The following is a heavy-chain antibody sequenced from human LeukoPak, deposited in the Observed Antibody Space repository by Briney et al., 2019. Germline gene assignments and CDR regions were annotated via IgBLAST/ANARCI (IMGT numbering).Heavy chain of an antibody. CDR2: IYHSGKT. Sequence: SETLSLTCTVSGGSISSYYWNWIRQPPGKGLEWIGEIYHSGKTNYSPSLKSRVTMSVDKSRNQFSLKLTSVTAADTAIYYCAGDTPLHYWGQGTLVTVSP. CDR3: AGDTPLHY. V-gene: IGHV4-59*12. J-gene: IGHJ4*02. CDR1: GGSISSYY.